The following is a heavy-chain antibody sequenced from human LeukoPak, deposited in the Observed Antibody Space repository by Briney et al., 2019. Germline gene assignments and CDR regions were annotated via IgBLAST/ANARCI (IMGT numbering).Heavy chain of an antibody. Sequence: PSETLSLTCTVSGGSVSSGSYYWSWIRQPPGTGLEWIGYIYYSGSTNYKSSLKSRVTISVDTSKNQFSLKLSSVTAADTAVYYCARDRPGIAAAGGVDWGQGTLVTVSS. CDR1: GGSVSSGSYY. D-gene: IGHD6-13*01. CDR3: ARDRPGIAAAGGVD. CDR2: IYYSGST. V-gene: IGHV4-61*01. J-gene: IGHJ4*02.